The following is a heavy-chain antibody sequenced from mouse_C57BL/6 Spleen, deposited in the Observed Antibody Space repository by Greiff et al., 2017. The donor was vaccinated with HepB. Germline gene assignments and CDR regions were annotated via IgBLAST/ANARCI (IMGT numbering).Heavy chain of an antibody. V-gene: IGHV5-17*01. D-gene: IGHD1-1*01. Sequence: EVKLVESGGGLVKPGGSLKLSCAASGFTFSDYGMHWVRQAPEKGLEWVAYISSGSSTIYYADTVKGRFTISRDNAKNTLFLQMTSLRSEDTAMYYCARPNYYGRGYFDYWGQGTTLTVSS. CDR2: ISSGSSTI. CDR3: ARPNYYGRGYFDY. CDR1: GFTFSDYG. J-gene: IGHJ2*01.